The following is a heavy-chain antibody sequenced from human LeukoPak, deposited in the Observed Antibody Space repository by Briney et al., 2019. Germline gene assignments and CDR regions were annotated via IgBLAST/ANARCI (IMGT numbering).Heavy chain of an antibody. CDR2: VRLDGGEK. V-gene: IGHV3-30*02. D-gene: IGHD2-8*01. CDR1: GFIFSSFG. Sequence: GGSPSLSCAASGFIFSSFGIHWVRQTPGKGLEWVAFVRLDGGEKYYADSVKGRFTVSKDNSKNTLYLQINSLRPEDTAVYYCAKGGARDVWYFAYWGLGVLVTVSS. CDR3: AKGGARDVWYFAY. J-gene: IGHJ4*02.